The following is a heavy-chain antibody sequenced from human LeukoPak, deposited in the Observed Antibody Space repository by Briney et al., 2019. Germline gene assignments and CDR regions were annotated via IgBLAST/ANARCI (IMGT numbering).Heavy chain of an antibody. D-gene: IGHD3-9*01. CDR3: ARSFYYDTLTGYYFFDY. V-gene: IGHV3-48*04. CDR2: ISSSSTTI. Sequence: GGSLRLSCAASGFNFIDYSMNWVRQAPGKGLEWVSYISSSSTTIYYADSVKGRFTITRDNAKNSLYLQMNSLRAEDTAVYYCARSFYYDTLTGYYFFDYWGQGTLVTVSS. J-gene: IGHJ4*02. CDR1: GFNFIDYS.